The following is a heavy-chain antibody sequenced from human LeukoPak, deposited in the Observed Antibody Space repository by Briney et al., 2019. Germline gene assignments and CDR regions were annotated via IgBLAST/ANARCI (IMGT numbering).Heavy chain of an antibody. J-gene: IGHJ4*02. D-gene: IGHD2-8*02. CDR1: GYTFTRYG. V-gene: IGHV1-18*01. Sequence: ASVKVSCKASGYTFTRYGISWVRQAPGQGLEWMGWISALNGNTNYAQKVQGRVTMTTDTSTGTAYMELRSLRSDDTALYYCARDFFHGHCAGLSCFLLDYWAREPWSPSPQ. CDR3: ARDFFHGHCAGLSCFLLDY. CDR2: ISALNGNT.